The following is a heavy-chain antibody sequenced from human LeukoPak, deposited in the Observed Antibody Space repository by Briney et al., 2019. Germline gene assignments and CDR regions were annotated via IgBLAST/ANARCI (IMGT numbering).Heavy chain of an antibody. CDR2: ISGSGGST. D-gene: IGHD3-10*01. CDR3: AKDPRLLWFGELFSAFDY. Sequence: GGSLRLSCAASGFTFSNAWMTWVRQAPGKGLEWVSAISGSGGSTYYADSVKGRFTISRDNSKNTLYLQMNSLRAEDTAVYYCAKDPRLLWFGELFSAFDYWGQGTLVTVSS. J-gene: IGHJ4*02. V-gene: IGHV3-23*01. CDR1: GFTFSNAW.